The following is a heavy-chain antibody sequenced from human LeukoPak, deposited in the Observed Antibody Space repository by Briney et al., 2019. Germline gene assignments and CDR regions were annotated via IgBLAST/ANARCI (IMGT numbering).Heavy chain of an antibody. CDR1: GYTFTSYD. J-gene: IGHJ3*02. V-gene: IGHV1-8*01. CDR2: MNPNSGNT. D-gene: IGHD1-26*01. Sequence: ASVKVSCKASGYTFTSYDINWVRQATGQGLEWMGWMNPNSGNTGYAQKFQGRVTMTRNTSISTAYMELSSLRSEDTAVYHCARFRVGATLDAFDIWGQGTMVTVSS. CDR3: ARFRVGATLDAFDI.